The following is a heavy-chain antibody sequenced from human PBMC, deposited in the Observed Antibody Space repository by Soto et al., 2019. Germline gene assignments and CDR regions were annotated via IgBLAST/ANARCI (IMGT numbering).Heavy chain of an antibody. V-gene: IGHV3-74*01. CDR3: ARGAINYHQEHH. J-gene: IGHJ4*03. CDR1: GFTFRDYW. CDR2: IKRDGSTT. D-gene: IGHD1-7*01. Sequence: PGGSLRLSCAACGFTFRDYWRHLVRQALGKGLEWVSRIKRDGSTTNYADSVKGRFTISRDNAKNTLYLEMNSLRVEDTADYYCARGAINYHQEHHWGPTPRATVPS.